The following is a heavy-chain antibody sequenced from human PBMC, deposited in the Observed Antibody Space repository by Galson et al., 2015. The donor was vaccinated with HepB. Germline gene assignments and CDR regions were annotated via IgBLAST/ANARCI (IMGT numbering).Heavy chain of an antibody. CDR1: GFTFSSYG. CDR3: ARECDSGYDSGDAFDI. CDR2: IWYDGSKT. V-gene: IGHV3-33*01. J-gene: IGHJ3*02. D-gene: IGHD5-12*01. Sequence: SLRLSCAASGFTFSSYGMHWVRQAPGKGLEWVAVIWYDGSKTYYADSVKGRFTISRDNSKNTLHLQVNSLRAEDTAAYYCARECDSGYDSGDAFDIWGQGTMVTVSS.